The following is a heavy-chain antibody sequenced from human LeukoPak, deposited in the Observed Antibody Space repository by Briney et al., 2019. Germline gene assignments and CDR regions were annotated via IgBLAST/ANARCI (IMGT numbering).Heavy chain of an antibody. J-gene: IGHJ5*02. V-gene: IGHV3-23*01. D-gene: IGHD2-2*01. CDR1: RFTFSSYA. Sequence: GGSLRLSCAASRFTFSSYAMSWVRQAPGKGLEWVPTISGGGGSTYYADSVKGRFTISRDNSKNTLYLQMNSLRADDTAVYYCARSPTAINGYFDPWGQGTLVTVSS. CDR2: ISGGGGST. CDR3: ARSPTAINGYFDP.